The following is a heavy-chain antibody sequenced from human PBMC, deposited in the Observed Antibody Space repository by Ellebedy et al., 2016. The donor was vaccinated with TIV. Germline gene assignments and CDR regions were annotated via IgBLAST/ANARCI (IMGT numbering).Heavy chain of an antibody. J-gene: IGHJ4*02. CDR3: ATGSRFPLDY. CDR2: INHSGST. CDR1: GGSFSGYY. D-gene: IGHD1-26*01. V-gene: IGHV4-34*01. Sequence: SETLSLXXAVYGGSFSGYYWGWIRQPPGKGLEWIGEINHSGSTNYNPSLKSRVTISVDTSKNQFSLKLSSVTAADTAVYYCATGSRFPLDYWGQGTLVTVSS.